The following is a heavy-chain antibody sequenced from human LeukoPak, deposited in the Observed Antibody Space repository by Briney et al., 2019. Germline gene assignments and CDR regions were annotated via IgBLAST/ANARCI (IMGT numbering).Heavy chain of an antibody. V-gene: IGHV3-66*01. CDR2: IYSGGST. Sequence: PGGSLRLSCAASGFTFSSYWMSWVRQAPGKGLEWVSVIYSGGSTYYADSVKGRFTISRDNSKNTLYLQMNSLRAEDTAVYYCAGGIRLGELSLDYWGQGTLVTVSS. CDR1: GFTFSSYW. D-gene: IGHD3-16*02. J-gene: IGHJ4*02. CDR3: AGGIRLGELSLDY.